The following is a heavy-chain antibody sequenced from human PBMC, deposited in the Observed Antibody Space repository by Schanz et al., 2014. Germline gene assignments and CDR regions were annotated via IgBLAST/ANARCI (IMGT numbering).Heavy chain of an antibody. J-gene: IGHJ6*02. D-gene: IGHD6-13*01. Sequence: QVQLVQSGSEVKKPGASVKVSCKASGYTFTTYGISWVRQAPGQGLEWMGWISAYNGHTNYAQKFQGRVTMTTDTSTSTAYMELRSLRSDDTAVYYCARDNLVSSSWYNYYGMDVWGQGTTVTVSS. CDR2: ISAYNGHT. CDR3: ARDNLVSSSWYNYYGMDV. CDR1: GYTFTTYG. V-gene: IGHV1-18*01.